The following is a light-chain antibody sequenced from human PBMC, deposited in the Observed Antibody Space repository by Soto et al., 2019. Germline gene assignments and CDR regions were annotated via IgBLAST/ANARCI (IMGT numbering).Light chain of an antibody. CDR2: DAS. V-gene: IGKV3D-20*02. J-gene: IGKJ5*01. CDR3: QQRSNWQIT. CDR1: QSVSSSY. Sequence: EIVLTQSPGTLSFSPGERATLSFTASQSVSSSYLAWYQQKPGQAPRLLIYDASNRVTGIPARFRGSGSGTDFTLTISSLEPDDFAVYYCQQRSNWQITFGQGTRLEIK.